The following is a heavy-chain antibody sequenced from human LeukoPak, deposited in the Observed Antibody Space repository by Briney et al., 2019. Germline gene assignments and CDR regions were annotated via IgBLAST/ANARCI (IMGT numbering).Heavy chain of an antibody. V-gene: IGHV3-21*01. D-gene: IGHD2-2*01. Sequence: GGSLRLSCAASGFTFSSYSMNWVRQAPGKGLDWVSSISSSSSYIYYADSVKGRFTISRDNAKNSLYLQMNSLRAEDTAVYYCARDRYIVVPGGWFDPWGQGTLVTVSS. CDR1: GFTFSSYS. CDR2: ISSSSSYI. CDR3: ARDRYIVVPGGWFDP. J-gene: IGHJ5*02.